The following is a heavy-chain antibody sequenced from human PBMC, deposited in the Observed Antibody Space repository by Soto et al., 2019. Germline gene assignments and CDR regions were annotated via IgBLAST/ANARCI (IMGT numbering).Heavy chain of an antibody. CDR1: GFTFSSYW. V-gene: IGHV3-74*01. CDR3: AKASLLNIAAPYYFDY. D-gene: IGHD6-13*01. CDR2: INSDGSST. J-gene: IGHJ4*02. Sequence: GGSLRLSCAASGFTFSSYWMHWVRQAPGKGLVWVSRINSDGSSTSYADSVKGRFTISRDNSKNTLYLQMNSLRAEDTAVYYCAKASLLNIAAPYYFDYWGQGTLVTVSS.